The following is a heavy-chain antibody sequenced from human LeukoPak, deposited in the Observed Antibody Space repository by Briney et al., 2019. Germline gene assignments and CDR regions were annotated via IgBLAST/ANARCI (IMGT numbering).Heavy chain of an antibody. CDR2: INPKTGGT. CDR1: GDTFTIDY. Sequence: GSVKVSCKTSGDTFTIDYMHWVRQAPGQGFESMGWINPKTGGTDYAQKFQCTGTIAWDSSINTAYMYLARLRPDDTAVYYSATTYYDILTGYPFWGQGTLVTVSS. D-gene: IGHD3-9*01. V-gene: IGHV1-2*02. CDR3: ATTYYDILTGYPF. J-gene: IGHJ4*02.